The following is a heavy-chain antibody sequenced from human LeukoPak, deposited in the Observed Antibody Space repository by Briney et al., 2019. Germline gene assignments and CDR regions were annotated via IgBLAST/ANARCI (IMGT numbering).Heavy chain of an antibody. CDR3: AFFPFLRLRYFDRRAGNDAFDI. V-gene: IGHV1-69*04. J-gene: IGHJ3*02. Sequence: ASVKVSCKASGGTFSSYAISWVRQAPGQGLEWMGRIIPILGIANYAQKFQGRVTITADKSTSTAYMELSSLRSEDTAVYYCAFFPFLRLRYFDRRAGNDAFDIWGQGTMVTVSS. D-gene: IGHD3-9*01. CDR1: GGTFSSYA. CDR2: IIPILGIA.